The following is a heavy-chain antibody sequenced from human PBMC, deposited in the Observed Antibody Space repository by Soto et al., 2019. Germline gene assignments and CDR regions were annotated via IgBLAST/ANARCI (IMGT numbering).Heavy chain of an antibody. CDR3: AREGGYYPYVRPPNYYYYGMDV. CDR2: IIPIFGTA. J-gene: IGHJ6*02. V-gene: IGHV1-69*13. CDR1: GGTFSSYA. D-gene: IGHD3-22*01. Sequence: VKVSCKASGGTFSSYAISWVRQAPGQGLEWMGGIIPIFGTANYAQKFQGRVTITADESTSTAYMELSSLRSEDTAVYYCAREGGYYPYVRPPNYYYYGMDVWGQGTTVTVSS.